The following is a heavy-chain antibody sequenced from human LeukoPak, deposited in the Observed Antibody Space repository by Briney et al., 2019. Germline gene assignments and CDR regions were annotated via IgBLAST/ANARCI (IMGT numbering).Heavy chain of an antibody. D-gene: IGHD3-3*01. CDR2: INPSGGST. V-gene: IGHV1-46*01. CDR1: GYTFTSYY. J-gene: IGHJ3*02. CDR3: ASLVGWSGYYSDAFDI. Sequence: ASVKVSCKASGYTFTSYYMHWVRQAPGQGLEWMGIINPSGGSTSYAQKFQGRVTMTRDTSTNTVYMELSSLRSEDTAVYYCASLVGWSGYYSDAFDIWGQGTMVTVSS.